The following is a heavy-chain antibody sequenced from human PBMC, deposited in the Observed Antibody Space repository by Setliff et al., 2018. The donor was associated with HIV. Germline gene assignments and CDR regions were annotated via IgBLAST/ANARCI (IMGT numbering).Heavy chain of an antibody. D-gene: IGHD6-19*01. V-gene: IGHV3-7*01. CDR2: IKYDGSYK. CDR1: GFTFSRYW. Sequence: GGSLRLSCAASGFTFSRYWMSWVRQAPGKGLEWVANIKYDGSYKQYVDSVKGRFTISRDDAKNLLYLQMNSLRAEDTSVYYCAPQWPVGYWGQGTPVTVSS. CDR3: APQWPVGY. J-gene: IGHJ4*02.